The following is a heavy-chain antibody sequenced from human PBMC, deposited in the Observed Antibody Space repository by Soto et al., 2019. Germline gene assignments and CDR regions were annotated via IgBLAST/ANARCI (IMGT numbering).Heavy chain of an antibody. CDR3: TRRRDGYYYYYGMDV. Sequence: GGSLRLSCAASGFTFSGSAMHWVRQASGKGLEWVGRIRSKANSYATAYAASVKGRFTISRDDSKNTAYLQMNSLKTEDTAVYYCTRRRDGYYYYYGMDVWGQGTTVTVSS. CDR1: GFTFSGSA. J-gene: IGHJ6*02. CDR2: IRSKANSYAT. V-gene: IGHV3-73*01.